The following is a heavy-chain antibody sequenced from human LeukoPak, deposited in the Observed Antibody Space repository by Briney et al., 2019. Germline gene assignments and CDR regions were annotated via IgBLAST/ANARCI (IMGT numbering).Heavy chain of an antibody. J-gene: IGHJ4*02. CDR3: VRNLAVAGTCFDS. CDR2: IKQDGSDR. Sequence: GGSLXLSCAASGFTFRNYWMSWVRQVPGTGLEWVANIKQDGSDRNYVTSVRGRFTISRDNAESSLYLQMNSLRAEDTAVYYCVRNLAVAGTCFDSWGQGTLVTVSS. CDR1: GFTFRNYW. V-gene: IGHV3-7*03. D-gene: IGHD6-19*01.